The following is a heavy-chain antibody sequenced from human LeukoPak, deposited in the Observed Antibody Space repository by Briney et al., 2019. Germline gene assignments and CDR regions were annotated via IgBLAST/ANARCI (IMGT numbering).Heavy chain of an antibody. V-gene: IGHV3-23*01. Sequence: PGGSLRLSCAASGFTFTGFAMSWVRQAPGKGPEWVSRIGGSSGSTYYADSVKGRFTISRDNSKKTLYLQMNSLRAEDTAVYYCAKMKGPGLYYHYSMDVWGKGTTVIVSS. CDR3: AKMKGPGLYYHYSMDV. J-gene: IGHJ6*03. CDR1: GFTFTGFA. CDR2: IGGSSGST.